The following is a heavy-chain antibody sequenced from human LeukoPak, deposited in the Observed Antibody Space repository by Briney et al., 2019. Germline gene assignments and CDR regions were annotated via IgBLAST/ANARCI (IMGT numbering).Heavy chain of an antibody. V-gene: IGHV4-59*08. CDR3: ARRAYYYGSGSYRGYYFDY. D-gene: IGHD3-10*01. J-gene: IGHJ4*02. Sequence: PSETLSLTCTVSGGSISSYYWSWIRQPPGKGLEWIGYIYYSGSTNYNPSLKSRVTISVDTSKNQFSLKLSSVTAADTAMYYCARRAYYYGSGSYRGYYFDYWGQGTLVTVSS. CDR2: IYYSGST. CDR1: GGSISSYY.